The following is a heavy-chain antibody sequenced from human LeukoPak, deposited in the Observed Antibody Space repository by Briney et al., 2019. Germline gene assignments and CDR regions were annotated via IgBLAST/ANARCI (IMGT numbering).Heavy chain of an antibody. V-gene: IGHV1-8*03. CDR1: GYTFTSYD. D-gene: IGHD2-15*01. CDR3: ARGVSSTIYYYYYMDV. CDR2: MNPNSGNT. Sequence: ASVKVSCKASGYTFTSYDINWGRQATGQGLEWMGWMNPNSGNTGYAQKFQGRVTITRNTSISTAYIELSSLRSEDTAVYCCARGVSSTIYYYYYMDVWGKGTTVTVSS. J-gene: IGHJ6*03.